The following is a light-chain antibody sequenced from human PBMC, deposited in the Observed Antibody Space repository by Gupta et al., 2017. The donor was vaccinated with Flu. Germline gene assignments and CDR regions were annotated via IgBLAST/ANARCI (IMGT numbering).Light chain of an antibody. V-gene: IGKV3-11*01. CDR3: QQRDNWPRT. J-gene: IGKJ3*01. Sequence: VLTQSPATLSLSPGQRATLSCRTSLNINKNLAWYQQRPGQAPRLLIYDATDRASGIPDRFSGSGSGTDFTLTIRRREPEDFAVYYCQQRDNWPRTFGDGTKVDI. CDR1: LNINKN. CDR2: DAT.